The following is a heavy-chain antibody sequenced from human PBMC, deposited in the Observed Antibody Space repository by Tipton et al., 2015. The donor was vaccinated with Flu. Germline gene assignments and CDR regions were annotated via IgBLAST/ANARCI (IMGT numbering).Heavy chain of an antibody. CDR1: GASISNNNW. D-gene: IGHD1-7*01. CDR2: IYHSGST. CDR3: ARLSGNYWDYDYYYYGMDV. J-gene: IGHJ6*02. V-gene: IGHV4-4*02. Sequence: TLSLTCAVSGASISNNNWWSWVRQSPGKGLEWIGAIYHSGSTNYNPSLRSRITISVDKSRNQFSLKLISVTAADTAVYYCARLSGNYWDYDYYYYGMDVWGQGTTVTVSS.